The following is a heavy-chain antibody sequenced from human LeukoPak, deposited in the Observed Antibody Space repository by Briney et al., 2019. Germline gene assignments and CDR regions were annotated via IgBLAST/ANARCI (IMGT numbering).Heavy chain of an antibody. Sequence: GGSLRLSCSASGLGRSFKETWMSWVRRAPGKGLEWIGRIKGKPDGGAIDYIAPVRGRFSISRDDSKNLVFLQMDSLKIEDTAVYYCTTDPRYWGQGTMVTVSS. CDR3: TTDPRY. V-gene: IGHV3-15*01. CDR1: GLGRSFKETW. J-gene: IGHJ4*02. CDR2: IKGKPDGGAI.